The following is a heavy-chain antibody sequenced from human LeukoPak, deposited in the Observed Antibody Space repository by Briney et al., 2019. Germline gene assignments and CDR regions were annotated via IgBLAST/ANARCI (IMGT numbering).Heavy chain of an antibody. J-gene: IGHJ4*02. CDR2: IYYSGST. CDR3: ARAADWLLDY. CDR1: GGSISSSSYY. Sequence: SETLSLTCTVSGGSISSSSYYWGWIRQPPGKGLEWIGSIYYSGSTYYNPSLKSRVTISVDTSKNQFSLKLSSVTAADTVVYYCARAADWLLDYWGQGTLVTVSS. V-gene: IGHV4-39*01. D-gene: IGHD3-9*01.